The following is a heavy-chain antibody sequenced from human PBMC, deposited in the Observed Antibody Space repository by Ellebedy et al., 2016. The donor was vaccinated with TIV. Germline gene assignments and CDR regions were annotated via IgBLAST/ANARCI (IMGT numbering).Heavy chain of an antibody. CDR2: ISWNSGSI. V-gene: IGHV3-9*01. D-gene: IGHD3-22*01. CDR1: GFTFDDYA. Sequence: GGSLRLSCAASGFTFDDYAMHWVRQAPGKGLEWVSGISWNSGSIGYADSVKGRFTISRDNSKNTLYLQMNSLRAKDTAVYYCASPSYDSSGYYYDYFDYWGQGTLVTVSS. J-gene: IGHJ4*02. CDR3: ASPSYDSSGYYYDYFDY.